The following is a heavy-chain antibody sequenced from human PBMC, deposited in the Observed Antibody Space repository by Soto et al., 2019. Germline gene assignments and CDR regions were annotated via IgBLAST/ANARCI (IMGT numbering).Heavy chain of an antibody. CDR3: ARGGSMLYYDWFDP. V-gene: IGHV3-53*01. J-gene: IGHJ5*02. Sequence: EVQLVESGGGLIQPGGSLRLSCAASGFTVSSNYMSWVRQAPGKGLEWVSVIYSGGGTYYADSVKGRFTISRDNSKNTLYLQMNSLRAEDTAVYYCARGGSMLYYDWFDPWGQGTLVTVSS. CDR2: IYSGGGT. CDR1: GFTVSSNY. D-gene: IGHD3-22*01.